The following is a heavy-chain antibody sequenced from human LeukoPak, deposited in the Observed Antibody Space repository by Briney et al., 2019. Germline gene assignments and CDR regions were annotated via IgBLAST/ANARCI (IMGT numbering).Heavy chain of an antibody. Sequence: ASVKVSCKASGYTFTGYYMHWVRQAPGQGLEWMGWINPNSGGTNYAQKFQGRVTMTRDTSISTAYMELGRLRSDDTAVYYCARDPAGYSGYDWVYYFDYWGQGTLVTVSS. V-gene: IGHV1-2*02. J-gene: IGHJ4*02. D-gene: IGHD5-12*01. CDR1: GYTFTGYY. CDR2: INPNSGGT. CDR3: ARDPAGYSGYDWVYYFDY.